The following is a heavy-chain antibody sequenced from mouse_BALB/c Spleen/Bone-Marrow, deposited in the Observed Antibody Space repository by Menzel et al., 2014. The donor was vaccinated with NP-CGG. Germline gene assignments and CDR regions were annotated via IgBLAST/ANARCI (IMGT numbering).Heavy chain of an antibody. V-gene: IGHV1S56*01. Sequence: QVQLQQSGPELVKPGASVRISCKASGYTFTSYYIHWVKQRPGQGLEWIGWIYPGNVNTKYNEKFKGKATLTADKSSSTAYMQLSSVTSEDSAVYFCAGLLRGDYAMGYWGQGTSVTVSS. CDR2: IYPGNVNT. J-gene: IGHJ4*01. D-gene: IGHD2-3*01. CDR1: GYTFTSYY. CDR3: AGLLRGDYAMGY.